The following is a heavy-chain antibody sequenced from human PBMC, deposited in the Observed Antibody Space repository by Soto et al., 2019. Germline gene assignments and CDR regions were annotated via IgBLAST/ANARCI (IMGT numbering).Heavy chain of an antibody. J-gene: IGHJ4*02. CDR1: GGTFSSYA. CDR2: IIPIFGTA. V-gene: IGHV1-69*13. Sequence: SVKVSCKASGGTFSSYAISWVRQAPGQGLEWMGGIIPIFGTANYAQKFQGRVTITADESTSTAYMELSSLRSEDTAVYYCAREARQEYYYDSSGYYYAFDYWGQGTLVTVSS. CDR3: AREARQEYYYDSSGYYYAFDY. D-gene: IGHD3-22*01.